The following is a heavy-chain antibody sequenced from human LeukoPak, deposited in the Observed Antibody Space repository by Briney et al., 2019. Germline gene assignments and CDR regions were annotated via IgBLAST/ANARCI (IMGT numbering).Heavy chain of an antibody. CDR1: GFTFDDYA. CDR3: AKGREWGSGLITSPFDY. D-gene: IGHD2-15*01. V-gene: IGHV3-9*01. CDR2: ISWNSGSI. J-gene: IGHJ4*02. Sequence: GGSLRLSCAASGFTFDDYAMHWVRQAPGKGLEWVSGISWNSGSIGYADSVKGRFTVSRDNAKNSLYLQMNSLRAEDTALYYCAKGREWGSGLITSPFDYWGQGTLVTVSS.